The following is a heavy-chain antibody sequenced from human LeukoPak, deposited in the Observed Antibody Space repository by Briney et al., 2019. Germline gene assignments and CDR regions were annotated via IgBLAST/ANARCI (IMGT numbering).Heavy chain of an antibody. D-gene: IGHD3-9*01. Sequence: GGSLRLSCAASGFTFSSYSMKWVRRAPGKGLEWVSSISSSGSYIYYADSVKGRFTISRDNAKNSLYLQMNSLRAEDTAVYYCARAQDGSGYDILTGYYSFDYWGQGTLVTVSS. CDR3: ARAQDGSGYDILTGYYSFDY. J-gene: IGHJ4*02. V-gene: IGHV3-21*01. CDR2: ISSSGSYI. CDR1: GFTFSSYS.